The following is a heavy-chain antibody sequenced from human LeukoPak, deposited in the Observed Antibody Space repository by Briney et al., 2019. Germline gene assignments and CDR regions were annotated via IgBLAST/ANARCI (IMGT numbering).Heavy chain of an antibody. D-gene: IGHD3-10*01. CDR3: ARAYYGSGSYSVDY. CDR1: GYSISSGYY. CDR2: IYHSGST. Sequence: SETLSLTCAVSGYSISSGYYWGWIRQPPGKGLEWIGSIYHSGSTYYNPSLKSRVTISVDTSKNQFSLKLSSVTAADTAVYYCARAYYGSGSYSVDYWGQGTLVTVSS. J-gene: IGHJ4*02. V-gene: IGHV4-38-2*01.